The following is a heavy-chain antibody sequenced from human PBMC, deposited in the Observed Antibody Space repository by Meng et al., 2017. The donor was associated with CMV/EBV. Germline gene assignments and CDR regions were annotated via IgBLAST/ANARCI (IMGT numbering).Heavy chain of an antibody. CDR1: GGSISSSSYY. CDR2: IYYSGST. Sequence: SETLSLTCTVSGGSISSSSYYWGWIRQPPGKGLEWIGSIYYSGSTYYNPSLKSRVTISVDTSKNQFSLKLSSATAADTAVYYCASQITDIYGDLYYYYYYGMDVWGQGTTVTVSS. D-gene: IGHD4-17*01. V-gene: IGHV4-39*01. CDR3: ASQITDIYGDLYYYYYYGMDV. J-gene: IGHJ6*02.